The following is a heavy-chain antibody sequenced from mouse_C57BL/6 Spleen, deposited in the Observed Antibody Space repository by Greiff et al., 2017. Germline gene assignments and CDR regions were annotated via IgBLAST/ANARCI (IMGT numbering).Heavy chain of an antibody. CDR2: IYPRSGNT. CDR1: GYTFTSYG. J-gene: IGHJ4*01. D-gene: IGHD1-1*01. V-gene: IGHV1-81*01. Sequence: QVQLQQSGAELARPGASVKLSCKASGYTFTSYGISWVKQRPGQGLEWIGEIYPRSGNTYYNEKFKGQATLTADKSSSTAYMELRSLPSEGPAVYCCARWDTTVVARAMDDWGQGTSVTVSS. CDR3: ARWDTTVVARAMDD.